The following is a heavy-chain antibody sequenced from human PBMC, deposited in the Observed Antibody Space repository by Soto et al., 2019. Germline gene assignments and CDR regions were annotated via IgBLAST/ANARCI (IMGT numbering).Heavy chain of an antibody. D-gene: IGHD3-16*01. J-gene: IGHJ6*02. V-gene: IGHV4-59*01. CDR1: GGSMSDYY. Sequence: AETLSLTCAVSGGSMSDYYWSWVRQPPGMGLEWIAYIYYSGSTNYNPSLKSRVTISVDTSKNQFSLKLSSVAAADTAVYYCASGGDYLYYAMDVWGQGTTVTVSS. CDR3: ASGGDYLYYAMDV. CDR2: IYYSGST.